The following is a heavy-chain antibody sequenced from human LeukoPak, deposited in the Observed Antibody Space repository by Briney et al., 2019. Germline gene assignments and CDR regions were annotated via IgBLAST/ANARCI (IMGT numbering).Heavy chain of an antibody. J-gene: IGHJ5*02. Sequence: SETLSLICTVSGVSISTYYGMWIGQPPGKGLEWIGCTHYSGSHNYNPPLKSRVPMSVDTSKNLFSLKLSSVTAADSAVYYCARGDMMLRGVIDEIDPWGEGTLVTVS. V-gene: IGHV4-59*01. D-gene: IGHD3-10*01. CDR3: ARGDMMLRGVIDEIDP. CDR2: THYSGSH. CDR1: GVSISTYY.